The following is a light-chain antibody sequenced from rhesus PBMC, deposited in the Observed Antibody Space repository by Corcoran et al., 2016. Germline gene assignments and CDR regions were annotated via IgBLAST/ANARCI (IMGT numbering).Light chain of an antibody. CDR2: VDS. CDR3: YRHSSGYT. V-gene: IGKV3-10*01. CDR1: QSVSSY. Sequence: QVILTQSPATLSLSPGERATLSCRASQSVSSYLAWYQQEPGQAPRLLIYVDSSRATGFPDRFSGRGCGTDFTLTISRLEPEGVGVYHCYRHSSGYTFGRGTKVEIK. J-gene: IGKJ2*01.